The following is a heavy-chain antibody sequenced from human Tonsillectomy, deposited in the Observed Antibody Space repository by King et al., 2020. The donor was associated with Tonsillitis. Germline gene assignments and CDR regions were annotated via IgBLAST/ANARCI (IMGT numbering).Heavy chain of an antibody. CDR1: GFTFSSYA. V-gene: IGHV3-23*04. D-gene: IGHD3-3*01. CDR3: AKDRDFWSPHGMDV. Sequence: QLVQSGGGLIQPGGSLRLSCAASGFTFSSYAMNWVRQAPGKGLEWVSGISGSGGSTYYADSVKGRFAISRDNSKNTLYLQMNSLRAVDTAVYYCAKDRDFWSPHGMDVWGQGTTVTVSS. J-gene: IGHJ6*02. CDR2: ISGSGGST.